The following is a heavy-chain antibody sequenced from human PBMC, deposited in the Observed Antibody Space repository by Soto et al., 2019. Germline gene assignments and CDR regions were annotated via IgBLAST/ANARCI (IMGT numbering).Heavy chain of an antibody. CDR1: GYNFRTFW. Sequence: PGESLKISCSTSGYNFRTFWIGWLRQMPDKGLEWMGLIYPDDSETKYSPSFEGQVTMSSDSYISATYLQWSSLQASDTAIYYCARARHNGGEGYFGFWGKGTLGTVSS. D-gene: IGHD2-8*01. J-gene: IGHJ4*03. V-gene: IGHV5-51*01. CDR3: ARARHNGGEGYFGF. CDR2: IYPDDSET.